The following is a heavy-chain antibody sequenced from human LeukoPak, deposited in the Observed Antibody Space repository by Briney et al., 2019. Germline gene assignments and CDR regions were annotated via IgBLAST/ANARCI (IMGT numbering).Heavy chain of an antibody. V-gene: IGHV1-46*01. CDR1: GYTFTSYY. CDR2: INPSGGST. J-gene: IGHJ4*02. Sequence: ASVKVSCKASGYTFTSYYMHWVRQAPGQGLEWMGIINPSGGSTSYAQKFQGRVTMTRDTSTSTVYMELSSLRSVDTAVYYCARADVTEWYYFDCWGQGTLVTVSS. CDR3: ARADVTEWYYFDC. D-gene: IGHD3-3*01.